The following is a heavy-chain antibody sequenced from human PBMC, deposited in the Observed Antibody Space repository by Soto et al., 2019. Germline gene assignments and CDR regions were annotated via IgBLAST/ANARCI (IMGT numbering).Heavy chain of an antibody. D-gene: IGHD5-18*01. CDR1: GYTFTSYA. Sequence: ASVKVSCKSSGYTFTSYAMHWVRQAPGQRLEWMGWINAGNGNTKYSQKFQGRVTITRDTSASTAYMELSSLRSEDTAVYYCARDLWSYGCFDYWGQGTLVTVSS. J-gene: IGHJ4*02. CDR2: INAGNGNT. CDR3: ARDLWSYGCFDY. V-gene: IGHV1-3*01.